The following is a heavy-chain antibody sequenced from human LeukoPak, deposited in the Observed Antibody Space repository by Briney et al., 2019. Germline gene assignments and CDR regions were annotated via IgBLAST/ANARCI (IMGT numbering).Heavy chain of an antibody. CDR1: GFTFSSYG. CDR2: ISYDGSNK. J-gene: IGHJ3*02. D-gene: IGHD3-9*01. V-gene: IGHV3-30*18. Sequence: PGGSLRLSCAASGFTFSSYGMHWVRQAPGKGLEGVAVISYDGSNKYYADSLKGRFTISRDNSKNTLYLQMNSLRAEDTAVYYCAKDEGYFDWSIAFDIWGQGTMVAVSS. CDR3: AKDEGYFDWSIAFDI.